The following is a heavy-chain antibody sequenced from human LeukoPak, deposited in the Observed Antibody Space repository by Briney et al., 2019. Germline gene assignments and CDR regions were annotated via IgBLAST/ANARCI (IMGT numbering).Heavy chain of an antibody. CDR3: AKVAGAVADEGDFDY. V-gene: IGHV3-23*01. CDR1: GFTFSSYA. CDR2: ISGSGGST. J-gene: IGHJ4*02. D-gene: IGHD6-19*01. Sequence: GASLRLSCAASGFTFSSYAMSWARQAPGKGLEWVSAISGSGGSTYYADSVKGRFTISRDNSKNTLYLQMNSLRAEDTAVYYCAKVAGAVADEGDFDYWGQGTLVTVSS.